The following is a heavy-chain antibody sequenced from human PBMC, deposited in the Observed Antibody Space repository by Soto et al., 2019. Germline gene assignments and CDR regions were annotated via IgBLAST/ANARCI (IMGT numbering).Heavy chain of an antibody. CDR3: ARDRGVDTAMAAAWFDY. D-gene: IGHD5-18*01. J-gene: IGHJ4*02. Sequence: QVQLVQSGAEVKKPGSSVKVSYKASGGTFSSYTISWVRQAPGQGLEWMGRIIPILGIANYAQKFQGRVTITADKSTSTAYMELSSLRSEDTAVYYCARDRGVDTAMAAAWFDYWGQGTLVTVSS. V-gene: IGHV1-69*08. CDR1: GGTFSSYT. CDR2: IIPILGIA.